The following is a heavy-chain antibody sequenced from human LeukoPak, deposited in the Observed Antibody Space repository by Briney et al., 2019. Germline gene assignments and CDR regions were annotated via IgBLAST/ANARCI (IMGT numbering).Heavy chain of an antibody. CDR1: GGSISSYY. J-gene: IGHJ4*02. D-gene: IGHD3-10*01. Sequence: PSETLSLTCTVSGGSISSYYWSWIRQPPGKGLEWIGYISYSGSTNYNPSLKSRVTISVDTSKNQFSLKLSSVTAADTAVYYCARLSYGSGTYYNLYYFDYWGQGTLVPVSS. CDR2: ISYSGST. CDR3: ARLSYGSGTYYNLYYFDY. V-gene: IGHV4-59*08.